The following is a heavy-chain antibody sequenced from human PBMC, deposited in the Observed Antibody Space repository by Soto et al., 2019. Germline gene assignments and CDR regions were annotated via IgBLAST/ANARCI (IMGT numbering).Heavy chain of an antibody. J-gene: IGHJ5*02. CDR3: ARASFIVLVPAARSLWFDP. V-gene: IGHV4-4*02. Sequence: QVQLQESGPGLVKPSGTLSLTCAVSGGSISSSNWWSWVRQPPGKGLEWIGEIYHSGSTNYNPSLNSHVTISVDKSKNQFSLKLSSVTAADTAVYYCARASFIVLVPAARSLWFDPWGQGTLVTVSS. D-gene: IGHD2-2*01. CDR1: GGSISSSNW. CDR2: IYHSGST.